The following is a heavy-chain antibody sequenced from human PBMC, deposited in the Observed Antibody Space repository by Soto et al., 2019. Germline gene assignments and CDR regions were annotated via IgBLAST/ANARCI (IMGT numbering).Heavy chain of an antibody. J-gene: IGHJ5*02. CDR3: ARGRGTVTTFCWFDP. Sequence: ASVKVSCKASGYTFTSYDINWVRQATGQGLEWMGWMNPNSGNTGYAQKFQGRVTMTRNTSISTAYMELSSLRSEDTAVYYCARGRGTVTTFCWFDPWGQGTLVTVSS. D-gene: IGHD4-17*01. CDR2: MNPNSGNT. V-gene: IGHV1-8*01. CDR1: GYTFTSYD.